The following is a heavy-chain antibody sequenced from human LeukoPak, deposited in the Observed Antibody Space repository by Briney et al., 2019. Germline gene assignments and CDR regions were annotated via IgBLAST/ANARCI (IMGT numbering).Heavy chain of an antibody. CDR2: IYSSGST. V-gene: IGHV4-4*07. D-gene: IGHD3-3*01. CDR3: ARVVVFGVVSSDYYYYYMDV. Sequence: SETLSLTCTVSGGSISGYYWSWIRQPAGKGLEWIGRIYSSGSTNYNPSLKSRATMSVDTSKNQFSLKLSSVTAADTAVYYCARVVVFGVVSSDYYYYYMDVWGKGTTVTVS. CDR1: GGSISGYY. J-gene: IGHJ6*03.